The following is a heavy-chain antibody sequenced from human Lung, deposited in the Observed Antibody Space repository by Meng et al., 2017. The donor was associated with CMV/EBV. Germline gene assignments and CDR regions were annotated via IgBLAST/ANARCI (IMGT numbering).Heavy chain of an antibody. CDR3: VRDQRGESMIAVLIERFGMDV. J-gene: IGHJ6*02. Sequence: GGSXRLXCAASGFXFNTYAMHWVRQAPGKGLEWVAVISYDGSNKYTADSVQGRLTISRDNSKNNLYLQMNSLTVEDTAVYYCVRDQRGESMIAVLIERFGMDVXGQGXTVTVSS. D-gene: IGHD3-22*01. V-gene: IGHV3-30-3*01. CDR1: GFXFNTYA. CDR2: ISYDGSNK.